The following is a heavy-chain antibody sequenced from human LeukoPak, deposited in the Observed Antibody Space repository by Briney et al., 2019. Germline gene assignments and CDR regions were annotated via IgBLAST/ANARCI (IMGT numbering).Heavy chain of an antibody. D-gene: IGHD3-10*01. J-gene: IGHJ4*02. V-gene: IGHV3-30-3*01. Sequence: QPGRTLSLSCAASGFTFRTYVVHWVRQAPGKGLEWVAVISYDGTNEHYADFVKGRFTISRDNSKNTLYLQMNSLRPEDTAVYYCARVPYVSGTFGHWGQGTLVTVSS. CDR1: GFTFRTYV. CDR2: ISYDGTNE. CDR3: ARVPYVSGTFGH.